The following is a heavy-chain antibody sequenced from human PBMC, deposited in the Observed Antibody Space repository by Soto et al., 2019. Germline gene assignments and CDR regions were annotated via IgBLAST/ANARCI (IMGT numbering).Heavy chain of an antibody. V-gene: IGHV3-30-3*01. D-gene: IGHD3-3*01. CDR2: ISYDGSNK. Sequence: GGSLRLSCAASGFTFSSYAMHWVRQAPGKGLEWVAVISYDGSNKYYADSVKGRFTISRDNSKNTLYLQMNSLRAEDTAVYYCARNDFWSGSHDYWGQGTLVTVSS. CDR1: GFTFSSYA. CDR3: ARNDFWSGSHDY. J-gene: IGHJ4*02.